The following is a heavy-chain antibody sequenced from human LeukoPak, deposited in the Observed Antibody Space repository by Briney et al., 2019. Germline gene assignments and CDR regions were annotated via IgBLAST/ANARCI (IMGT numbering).Heavy chain of an antibody. V-gene: IGHV1-69*06. D-gene: IGHD6-13*01. J-gene: IGHJ4*02. CDR1: GATFTSNA. Sequence: SVKVSCKASGATFTSNAFAWVCQPPGQGLEWLGGIILIFGTANYAQKFQGRVTITADKSTSTAYMELSSLRSEDTAVYYCASGIAAAVSGDYWGQGTLVTVSS. CDR3: ASGIAAAVSGDY. CDR2: IILIFGTA.